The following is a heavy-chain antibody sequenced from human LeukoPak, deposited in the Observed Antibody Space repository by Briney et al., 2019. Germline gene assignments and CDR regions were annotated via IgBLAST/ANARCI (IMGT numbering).Heavy chain of an antibody. V-gene: IGHV4-61*08. CDR2: IHYSGST. CDR3: ARELWRESYGMDV. Sequence: SETLSLTCTVSGGSISSSGHYWSWIRQPPGKGLEWIGYIHYSGSTKYNPSLQSRLTISVDTSKNQFSLNLTSVTAADTAVYYCARELWRESYGMDVWGPGTTVAVSS. J-gene: IGHJ6*02. D-gene: IGHD2-21*01. CDR1: GGSISSSGHY.